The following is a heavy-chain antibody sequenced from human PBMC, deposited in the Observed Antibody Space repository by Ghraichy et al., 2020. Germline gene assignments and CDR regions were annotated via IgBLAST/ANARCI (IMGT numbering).Heavy chain of an antibody. CDR1: GGTFSSYA. V-gene: IGHV1-69*04. D-gene: IGHD3-22*01. Sequence: SVKVSCKASGGTFSSYAISWVRQAPGQGLEWMGRIIPILGIANYAQKFQGRVTITADKSTSTAYMELSSLRSEDTAVYYCARDQRPNYDSSGSYEHWGQGTLVTVSS. J-gene: IGHJ1*01. CDR3: ARDQRPNYDSSGSYEH. CDR2: IIPILGIA.